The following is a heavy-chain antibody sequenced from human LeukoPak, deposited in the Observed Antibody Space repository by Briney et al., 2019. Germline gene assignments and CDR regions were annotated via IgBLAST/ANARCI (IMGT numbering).Heavy chain of an antibody. CDR3: ARETYGRFDY. CDR2: ISYDGSNE. V-gene: IGHV3-30*03. Sequence: SGGSLRLSCAASGFSFSRNGMHWVRQAPGKGLEWVAVISYDGSNEYYADSVKGRFTISRDNAKNSLYLQMNSLRAEDTAMYYCARETYGRFDYWGQGTLVTVSS. D-gene: IGHD4-17*01. CDR1: GFSFSRNG. J-gene: IGHJ4*02.